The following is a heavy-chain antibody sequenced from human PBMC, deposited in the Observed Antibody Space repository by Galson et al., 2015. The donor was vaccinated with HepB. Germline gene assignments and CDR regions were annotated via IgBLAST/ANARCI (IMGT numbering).Heavy chain of an antibody. CDR3: ASGGYKYSSSWRKLDYYYGMDV. CDR1: GYTFTSYD. J-gene: IGHJ6*02. Sequence: SVKVSCKASGYTFTSYDINWVRQATGQGLEWMGWMNPNSGNTGYAQKFQGRVTMTRNTSISTAYMELSSLRSGDTAVYYCASGGYKYSSSWRKLDYYYGMDVWGQGTTVTVSS. V-gene: IGHV1-8*01. D-gene: IGHD6-13*01. CDR2: MNPNSGNT.